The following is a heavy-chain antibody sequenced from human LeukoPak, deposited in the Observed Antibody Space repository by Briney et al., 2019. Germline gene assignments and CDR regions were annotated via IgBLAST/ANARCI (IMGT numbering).Heavy chain of an antibody. D-gene: IGHD2/OR15-2a*01. CDR3: AKNSKEYYMDV. Sequence: ASVKVSCKASGYTFTGYYMHWVRQAPGQGLEWMGWINPNSGGTNYAQKFQGRVTMTRDMSTSTVYMELSSLRSEDTAVYYCAKNSKEYYMDVWGKGTTVTVSS. V-gene: IGHV1-2*02. J-gene: IGHJ6*03. CDR2: INPNSGGT. CDR1: GYTFTGYY.